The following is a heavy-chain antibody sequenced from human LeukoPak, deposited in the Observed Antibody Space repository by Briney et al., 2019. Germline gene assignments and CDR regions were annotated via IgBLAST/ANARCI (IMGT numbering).Heavy chain of an antibody. V-gene: IGHV1-69*05. CDR2: IIPIFGTA. J-gene: IGHJ4*02. D-gene: IGHD1-26*01. CDR3: ARVSVGATDQLDY. CDR1: GGTFSSYA. Sequence: ASVKVSCKASGGTFSSYAISWVRQAPGQGLEWMGGIIPIFGTANYAQKPQGRVTITTDESTSTAYMELSSLRSEDTAVYYCARVSVGATDQLDYWGQGTLVTVSS.